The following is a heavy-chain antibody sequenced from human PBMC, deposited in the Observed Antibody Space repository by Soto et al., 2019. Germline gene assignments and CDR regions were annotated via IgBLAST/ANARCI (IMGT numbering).Heavy chain of an antibody. CDR3: ARGYCSSTSCQYYFDF. CDR2: INGGNGDT. V-gene: IGHV1-3*03. Sequence: ASVKCSCKASGYTFRGYAIHWVRRAPGQRLEWLGWINGGNGDTKYSQEFQGRVTISRDTSASTAYMELTSLGSEDTAVYHCARGYCSSTSCQYYFDFWGQGTLVTVSS. D-gene: IGHD2-2*01. CDR1: GYTFRGYA. J-gene: IGHJ4*02.